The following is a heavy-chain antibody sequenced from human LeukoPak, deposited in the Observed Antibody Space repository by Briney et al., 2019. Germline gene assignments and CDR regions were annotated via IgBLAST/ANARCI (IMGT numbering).Heavy chain of an antibody. V-gene: IGHV3-33*01. Sequence: GGSLRLSCAASGITFSSYGMHWVRQAPGKGLEWVAVIWYDGSNKYYADSVKGRFTISRDNSKNTLYLQMNSLRAEDTAVYYCARDRRAGSYYYYYGMDVWGQGTTVTVSS. CDR3: ARDRRAGSYYYYYGMDV. D-gene: IGHD6-19*01. CDR2: IWYDGSNK. J-gene: IGHJ6*02. CDR1: GITFSSYG.